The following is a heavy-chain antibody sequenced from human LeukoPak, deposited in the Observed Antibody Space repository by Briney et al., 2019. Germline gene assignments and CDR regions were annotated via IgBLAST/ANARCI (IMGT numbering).Heavy chain of an antibody. CDR3: ARVRFAPTPFDY. D-gene: IGHD5-24*01. Sequence: PSETLSLTCTVSGGSISSSSYYWGWIRQPPGKGLEWIGSIYYSGSTYYDPSLKSRVTISVDTSKNQFSLKLSSVTAADTAVYYCARVRFAPTPFDYWGQGTLVTVSS. V-gene: IGHV4-39*01. J-gene: IGHJ4*02. CDR2: IYYSGST. CDR1: GGSISSSSYY.